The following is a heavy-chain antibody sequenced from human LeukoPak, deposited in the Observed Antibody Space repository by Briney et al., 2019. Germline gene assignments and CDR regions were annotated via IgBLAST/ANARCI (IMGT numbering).Heavy chain of an antibody. CDR1: GDSISTTSYY. J-gene: IGHJ5*02. D-gene: IGHD5-18*01. CDR3: ARTLHGYPFDP. Sequence: SETVSLTCTVSGDSISTTSYYWSWIRQPPGKGLEWIGEINHSGSTNYNPSLKSRVTISVDTSKNQFSLKLSSVTAADTAVYYCARTLHGYPFDPWGQGTLVTVSS. CDR2: INHSGST. V-gene: IGHV4-39*07.